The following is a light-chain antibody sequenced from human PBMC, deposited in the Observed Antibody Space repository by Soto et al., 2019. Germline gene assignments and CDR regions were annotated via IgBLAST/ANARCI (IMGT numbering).Light chain of an antibody. V-gene: IGKV3-11*01. Sequence: EILLTQSPGTLSLSPGERATLSCRASQSVSSNLAWYQQKPGQAPRLLIYDASNRATGIPARFSGSGSGTDFTLTISSLEPEDFAVYYCQQRSNWPLTFGGGTKVDI. CDR2: DAS. CDR1: QSVSSN. CDR3: QQRSNWPLT. J-gene: IGKJ4*01.